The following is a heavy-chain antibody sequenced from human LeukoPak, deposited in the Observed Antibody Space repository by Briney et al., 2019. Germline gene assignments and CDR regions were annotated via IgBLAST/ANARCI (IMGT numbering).Heavy chain of an antibody. CDR2: IYDSGST. Sequence: SETLSLTCTVSGGSIRSGGYYWSWIRQHPGKGLEWIGYIYDSGSTYYNPSLECRVTMSVDTSRNQFSLKLSSVTAADTAVYYCARGGTDYYFDYWGQGTLVTVSS. CDR1: GGSIRSGGYY. V-gene: IGHV4-31*03. CDR3: ARGGTDYYFDY. J-gene: IGHJ4*02.